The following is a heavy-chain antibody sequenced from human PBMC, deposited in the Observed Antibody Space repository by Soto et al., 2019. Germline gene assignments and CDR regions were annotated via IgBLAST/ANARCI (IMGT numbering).Heavy chain of an antibody. Sequence: QVQLVESGGGVVQPGRSLRLSCAASGFTFSSYGMHWVRQAPGKGLEWVAVIWYDGSNKYYADSVKGRFTISRDNSKNTLYLQMNSLRAEDTAVYYCARERGSSWTEYFQHWGQGTLVTVSS. V-gene: IGHV3-33*01. J-gene: IGHJ1*01. CDR2: IWYDGSNK. D-gene: IGHD6-13*01. CDR3: ARERGSSWTEYFQH. CDR1: GFTFSSYG.